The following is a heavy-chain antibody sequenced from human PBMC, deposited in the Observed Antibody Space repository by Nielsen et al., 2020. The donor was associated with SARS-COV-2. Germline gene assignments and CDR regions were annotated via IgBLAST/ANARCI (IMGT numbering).Heavy chain of an antibody. J-gene: IGHJ6*02. CDR1: GFTFSNYD. V-gene: IGHV3-13*04. Sequence: EGSLRLSCAASGFTFSNYDMHWVRQATGKGLEWVSAIGTAGDTYYPGSVKGRFTISRENAKNSLYLQMNSLRAGDAAVYYCARERLSYGMDVWGQGTTVTVSS. CDR3: ARERLSYGMDV. CDR2: IGTAGDT.